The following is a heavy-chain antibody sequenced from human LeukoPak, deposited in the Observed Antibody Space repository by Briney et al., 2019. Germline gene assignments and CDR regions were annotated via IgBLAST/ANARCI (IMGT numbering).Heavy chain of an antibody. Sequence: ASVKVSCKASEYTFTGYYMHWVRQAPGQGLEWMGWINPNSGGTNYAQKFQGRVTMTRDTSISTAYMELSRLRSDDTAVYYCARGGGYSNPLLNYWGQGTLVTVSS. J-gene: IGHJ4*02. CDR3: ARGGGYSNPLLNY. V-gene: IGHV1-2*02. CDR2: INPNSGGT. CDR1: EYTFTGYY. D-gene: IGHD4-11*01.